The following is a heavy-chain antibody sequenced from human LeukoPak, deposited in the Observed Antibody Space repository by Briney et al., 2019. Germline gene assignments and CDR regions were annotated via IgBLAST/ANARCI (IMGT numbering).Heavy chain of an antibody. CDR3: AKGYHYDSSGYYGGFDY. CDR2: INWNSDTI. J-gene: IGHJ4*02. V-gene: IGHV3-9*01. Sequence: GRSLRLSCATSGFNFDDYAMQWVRHAPGKGLEWVSGINWNSDTIGYADSVKGRFTISRDNAKNSLYLQMNSLRAEDTALYYCAKGYHYDSSGYYGGFDYWGQGTLVTVSS. CDR1: GFNFDDYA. D-gene: IGHD3-22*01.